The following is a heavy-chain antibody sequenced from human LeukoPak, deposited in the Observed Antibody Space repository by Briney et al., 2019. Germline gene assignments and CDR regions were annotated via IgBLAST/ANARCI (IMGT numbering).Heavy chain of an antibody. V-gene: IGHV3-13*01. CDR2: IGTAGDT. CDR3: ARDALVVAAAGAYYYYGMDV. CDR1: GFTFGSYD. Sequence: GGSLRLSCAASGFTFGSYDMHWVRQATGKGLEWVSAIGTAGDTYYPGSVKGRFTISRENAKNSLYLQMNSLRAGDTAVYYCARDALVVAAAGAYYYYGMDVWGQGTTVTVSS. D-gene: IGHD6-13*01. J-gene: IGHJ6*02.